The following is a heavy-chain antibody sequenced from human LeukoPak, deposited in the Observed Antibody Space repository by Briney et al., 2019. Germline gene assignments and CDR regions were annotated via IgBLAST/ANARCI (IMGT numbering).Heavy chain of an antibody. CDR2: SYYSGST. J-gene: IGHJ4*02. Sequence: SETLSLTCTVSGGSISSGDNYWSWIRQPPGKGLEWIGYSYYSGSTYYNPSLKSRVPISVDTSKNQFSLKLSSVTAADTAVYYCARGDLYSSSWYNWGQGILVTVSS. CDR1: GGSISSGDNY. V-gene: IGHV4-30-4*08. D-gene: IGHD6-13*01. CDR3: ARGDLYSSSWYN.